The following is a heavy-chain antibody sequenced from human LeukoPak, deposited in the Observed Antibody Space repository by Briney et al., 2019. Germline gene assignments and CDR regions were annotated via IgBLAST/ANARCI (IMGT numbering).Heavy chain of an antibody. J-gene: IGHJ5*02. Sequence: PGGSLRLSCAASGFTFSSYAMHWVRQAPGKGLGWVAVISHDGSNKYYADSVKGRFTISRDNSKNTLYLQMNSLRAEDTAVYYCARDRVQSFDFVVVPAAIPWFDPWGQGTLVTVSS. CDR1: GFTFSSYA. D-gene: IGHD2-2*02. CDR3: ARDRVQSFDFVVVPAAIPWFDP. V-gene: IGHV3-30-3*01. CDR2: ISHDGSNK.